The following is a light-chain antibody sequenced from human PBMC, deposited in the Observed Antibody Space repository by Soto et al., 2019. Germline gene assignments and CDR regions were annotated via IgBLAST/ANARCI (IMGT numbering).Light chain of an antibody. Sequence: QAALTQPPSASGSPGQSVAISFTGTSSDVGGYHYVSWYQQHPGKAPKLMIXEFNKRPSGVPDRFSGSKSGNTASLTVSGLQAEDEADYYCSSYAGSSNVFGTGTKVT. CDR3: SSYAGSSNV. J-gene: IGLJ1*01. V-gene: IGLV2-8*01. CDR1: SSDVGGYHY. CDR2: EFN.